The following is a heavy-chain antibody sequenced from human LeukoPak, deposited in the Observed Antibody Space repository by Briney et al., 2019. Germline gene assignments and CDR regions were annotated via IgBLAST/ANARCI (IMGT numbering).Heavy chain of an antibody. V-gene: IGHV1-2*02. Sequence: ASVKVSCKASGYTFPGHYMHWVRQAPGQGLEWMGWINPNSGATIYAQKFQARVTMTRDTSISTAYMELSRLTSDDTAVYYCARVGGGAGNYDFWSGYNLGFPPYYYYMDVWGKGTTVTVSS. CDR2: INPNSGAT. D-gene: IGHD3-3*01. J-gene: IGHJ6*03. CDR3: ARVGGGAGNYDFWSGYNLGFPPYYYYMDV. CDR1: GYTFPGHY.